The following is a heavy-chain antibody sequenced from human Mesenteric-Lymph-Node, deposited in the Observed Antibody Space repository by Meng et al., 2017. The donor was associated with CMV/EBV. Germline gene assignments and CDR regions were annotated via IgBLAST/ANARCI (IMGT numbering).Heavy chain of an antibody. V-gene: IGHV3-33*01. CDR3: VKIKTGGSYYYYGMDV. D-gene: IGHD3-10*01. J-gene: IGHJ6*02. CDR1: GFAFSGHG. Sequence: GESLKISCSTSGFAFSGHGMHWVRQAPGKGLEWVAVIWFDGSKTYYADSVKGRFTISRDNRKSTLYLQMNDLRPEDTAAYHCVKIKTGGSYYYYGMDVWGQGTTVTVSS. CDR2: IWFDGSKT.